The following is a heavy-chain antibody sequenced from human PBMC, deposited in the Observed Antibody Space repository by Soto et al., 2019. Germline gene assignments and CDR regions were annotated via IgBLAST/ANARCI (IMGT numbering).Heavy chain of an antibody. V-gene: IGHV4-28*01. CDR3: ARREIEGPIDC. CDR2: IYYSGTT. CDR1: GYSISSSNW. D-gene: IGHD1-26*01. Sequence: QVQLQESGPGLVKPSDTLSLTCAVSGYSISSSNWWGWIRQPPGKGLEWIGYIYYSGTTYDNPSRKSRVHMSVYTAKNQLSLKLTSVTAVDAAVYCCARREIEGPIDCWGQGTLVTVSS. J-gene: IGHJ4*02.